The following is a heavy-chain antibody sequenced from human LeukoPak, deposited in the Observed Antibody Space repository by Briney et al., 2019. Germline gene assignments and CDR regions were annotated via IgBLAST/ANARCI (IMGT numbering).Heavy chain of an antibody. CDR1: GFTFRNYW. V-gene: IGHV3-7*01. CDR2: TKPDGSAE. D-gene: IGHD2-21*02. J-gene: IGHJ4*02. Sequence: RAGGSLRLSCAASGFTFRNYWMGWVRQAPGKGLEWVANTKPDGSAEYYADSVRGRFTTSRDNANNFLYLQMNSLRAEDTAVYYCARDGDLNTNFDYWGQGTLVTVSS. CDR3: ARDGDLNTNFDY.